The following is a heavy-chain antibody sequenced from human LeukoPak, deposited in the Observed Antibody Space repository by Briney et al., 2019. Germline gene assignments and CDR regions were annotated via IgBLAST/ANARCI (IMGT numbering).Heavy chain of an antibody. CDR1: GGSITSDY. CDR3: VRVLEGVDV. V-gene: IGHV4-59*01. Sequence: SETLSLTCTVSGGSITSDYWSWIRQPPGKGLEWIGYIYYSGSTNYNPSLKSRVTISVDTSKNQFSLKLSSVTAADTAVYYCVRVLEGVDVWGQGTTVTVSS. CDR2: IYYSGST. J-gene: IGHJ6*02.